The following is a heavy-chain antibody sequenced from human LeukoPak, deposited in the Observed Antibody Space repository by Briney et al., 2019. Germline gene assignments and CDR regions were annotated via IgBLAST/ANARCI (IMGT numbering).Heavy chain of an antibody. V-gene: IGHV4-59*12. CDR3: VRGRGYYDAFDT. CDR2: IYYSGET. CDR1: GGSISSDY. Sequence: SETLSLTCTVSGGSISSDYWSWIRQPPGKGLERIGYIYYSGETNYNPPLKSRVTISVDTSKKQFSLRLTSVTAADTAVYYCVRGRGYYDAFDTWGQGTVVTVSS. J-gene: IGHJ3*02. D-gene: IGHD3-22*01.